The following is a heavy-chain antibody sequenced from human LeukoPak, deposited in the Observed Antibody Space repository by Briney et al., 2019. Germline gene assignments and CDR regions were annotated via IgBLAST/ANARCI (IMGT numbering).Heavy chain of an antibody. V-gene: IGHV3-74*01. CDR3: ATPFRDSSGSYYNDWFDP. J-gene: IGHJ5*02. Sequence: QPGGSLRLSRTASGFTFSTYWMHWVRQAPGKGLVWVSRINSDGSSTTYADSVKGRFTISRDNAKNTLYLQMKSLRAEDTAVYYCATPFRDSSGSYYNDWFDPWGQGTLVTVSS. D-gene: IGHD3-22*01. CDR1: GFTFSTYW. CDR2: INSDGSST.